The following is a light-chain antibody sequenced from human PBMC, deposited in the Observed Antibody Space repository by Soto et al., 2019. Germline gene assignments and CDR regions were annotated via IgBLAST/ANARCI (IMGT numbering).Light chain of an antibody. Sequence: EIVLTQSPGTLSLSPGERATLSCRASQSISSSSLGWYQQKPGQPPRLLIYGASSRATGIPDRFSGSESGTDFTLTISRLEPEDFAVYYCQQYGSSPRTFGGGTKVEIK. CDR2: GAS. CDR3: QQYGSSPRT. J-gene: IGKJ4*01. V-gene: IGKV3-20*01. CDR1: QSISSSS.